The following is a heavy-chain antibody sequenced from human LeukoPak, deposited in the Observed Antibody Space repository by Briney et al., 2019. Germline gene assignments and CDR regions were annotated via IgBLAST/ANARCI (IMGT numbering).Heavy chain of an antibody. D-gene: IGHD3-22*01. CDR1: GGSFSGYY. Sequence: SETLSLTCAVYGGSFSGYYWSWLRQPPRKGLEWIGEINHSGSTNYNPSLKSRATISVDTTKNHFSLKLSSVPAADAAVYYCARASPHDSSGYLNGMDVWGRRTTVSVS. J-gene: IGHJ6*01. CDR2: INHSGST. CDR3: ARASPHDSSGYLNGMDV. V-gene: IGHV4-34*01.